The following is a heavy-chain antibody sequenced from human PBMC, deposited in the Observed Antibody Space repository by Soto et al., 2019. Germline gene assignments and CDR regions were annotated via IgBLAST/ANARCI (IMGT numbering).Heavy chain of an antibody. J-gene: IGHJ6*03. Sequence: GGSLRLSCAASGFTFSSYSMNWVRQAPGKGLEWVSYISSSSSTIYYADSVKGRFTISRDNAKNSLYLQMNSLRAEDTAVYYCASYNWNPFYYYYYMDVWGKGTTVTVSS. CDR2: ISSSSSTI. CDR1: GFTFSSYS. V-gene: IGHV3-48*01. D-gene: IGHD1-20*01. CDR3: ASYNWNPFYYYYYMDV.